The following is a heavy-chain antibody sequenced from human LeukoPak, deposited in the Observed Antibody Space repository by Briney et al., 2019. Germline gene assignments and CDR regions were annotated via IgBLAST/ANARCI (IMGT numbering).Heavy chain of an antibody. J-gene: IGHJ4*02. CDR3: ARARIVGAYFDY. CDR1: GGSFSGYH. V-gene: IGHV4-34*01. CDR2: INHSGST. D-gene: IGHD1-26*01. Sequence: TSSETLSLTCAVYGGSFSGYHWSWIRQPPGKGLEWIGEINHSGSTNYNPSLKSRVTISVDTSKNQFSLKLSSVTAADTAVYYCARARIVGAYFDYWGQGTLVTVSS.